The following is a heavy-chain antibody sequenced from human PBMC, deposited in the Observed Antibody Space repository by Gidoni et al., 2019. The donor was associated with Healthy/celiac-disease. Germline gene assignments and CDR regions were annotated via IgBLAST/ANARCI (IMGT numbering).Heavy chain of an antibody. J-gene: IGHJ4*02. V-gene: IGHV2-5*02. D-gene: IGHD3-22*01. CDR3: AQVSEYYDSSGYYKGPVFRKQKGYYFDY. CDR1: GFSLSTRGVG. CDR2: IYWDDDK. Sequence: QITLKESGPTLVKPTQTLTLTCTFSGFSLSTRGVGVGWIRQPPGKALEWLALIYWDDDKRYSPSLKSRLTSTKDTSKNQVVLTMTNMDPVDTATYYCAQVSEYYDSSGYYKGPVFRKQKGYYFDYWGQGTLVTVSS.